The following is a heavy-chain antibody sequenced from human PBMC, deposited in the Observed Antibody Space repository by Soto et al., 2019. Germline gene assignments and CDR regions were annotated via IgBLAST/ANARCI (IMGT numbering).Heavy chain of an antibody. CDR2: IWYDGSNK. D-gene: IGHD5-12*01. J-gene: IGHJ4*02. CDR3: ARDRTRYCGYDLHGY. Sequence: QVQLVESGGGVVQPGRSLRLSCAASGFTFSSCGMHWVRQAPGKGLEWVAVIWYDGSNKYYADSVKGRFTISRDNSKNTLYLQMNSLRAEDTAVYYCARDRTRYCGYDLHGYWGQGTLVTVSS. CDR1: GFTFSSCG. V-gene: IGHV3-33*01.